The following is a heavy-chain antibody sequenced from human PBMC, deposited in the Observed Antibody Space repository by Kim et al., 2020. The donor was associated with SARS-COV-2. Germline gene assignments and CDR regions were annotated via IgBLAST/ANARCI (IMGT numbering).Heavy chain of an antibody. CDR3: AKEDTGELGASGTGDAFDI. CDR1: GFTFSSYG. V-gene: IGHV3-33*06. D-gene: IGHD1-26*01. J-gene: IGHJ3*02. CDR2: IWYDGSNK. Sequence: GGSLRLSCAASGFTFSSYGMHWVRQAPGKGLEWVAVIWYDGSNKYYADSVKGRFTISRDNSKNTLYLQMNSLRAEDTAVYYCAKEDTGELGASGTGDAFDIWGQGTMVTVSS.